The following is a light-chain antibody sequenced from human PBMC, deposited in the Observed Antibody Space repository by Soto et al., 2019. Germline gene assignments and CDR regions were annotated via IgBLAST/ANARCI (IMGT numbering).Light chain of an antibody. CDR2: KVS. V-gene: IGKV2-24*01. Sequence: DVVMTQNPLSSPVTLGQPASISCRSSESLQHRDGNTYLNWLQQRPGQPPRLLIYKVSNRFSGVPDRFSGSGSGTDFTLTISSLQPEDFATYYCQQTNSFPLTFGGGTKVEIK. J-gene: IGKJ4*01. CDR3: QQTNSFPLT. CDR1: ESLQHRDGNTY.